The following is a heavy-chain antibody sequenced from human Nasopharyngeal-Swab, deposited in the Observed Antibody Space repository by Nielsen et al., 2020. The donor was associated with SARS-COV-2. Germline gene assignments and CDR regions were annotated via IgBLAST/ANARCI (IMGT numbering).Heavy chain of an antibody. J-gene: IGHJ6*03. CDR1: CGSFSGYY. Sequence: SQTLSLPCAVYCGSFSGYYWSWIRQPPGKGLGWIGEINHSGSTNYNPSLKSRVTISVDTSKNQFSLKLSSVTAADTAVYYCARGPRYCSGGSCYQVFYYYMGVWGKGTTVTVSS. CDR2: INHSGST. CDR3: ARGPRYCSGGSCYQVFYYYMGV. V-gene: IGHV4-34*01. D-gene: IGHD2-15*01.